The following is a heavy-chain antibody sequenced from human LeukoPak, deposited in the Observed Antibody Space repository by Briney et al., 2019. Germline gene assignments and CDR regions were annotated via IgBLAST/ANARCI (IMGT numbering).Heavy chain of an antibody. CDR3: ARHLRGGWPNSFDY. CDR2: IYYSGST. CDR1: GGSISSSSDY. D-gene: IGHD3-16*01. Sequence: SSETLSLTCTVSGGSISSSSDYWGWIRQPPGKGLEWIGSIYYSGSTYYNPSLKSRVTISVDTSKNQFSLKLSSVTAADTAVYYCARHLRGGWPNSFDYWGQGTLVTVSS. J-gene: IGHJ4*02. V-gene: IGHV4-39*01.